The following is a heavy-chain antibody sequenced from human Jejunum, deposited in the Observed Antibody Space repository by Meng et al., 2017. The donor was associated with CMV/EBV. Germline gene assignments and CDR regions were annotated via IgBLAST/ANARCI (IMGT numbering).Heavy chain of an antibody. CDR2: IIAVLKTP. CDR3: ARGFSNGYLPFDY. D-gene: IGHD3-22*01. V-gene: IGHV1-69*01. CDR1: GGVFNNYA. Sequence: QGQLVQSGTEVKKPGSSVKVSCKSSGGVFNNYALNWVRQAPGQGLEWMGGIIAVLKTPTYAQKFRGRLTITADESTGTTYMELTSLTSEDTAVYYCARGFSNGYLPFDYWGQGTLVTASS. J-gene: IGHJ4*02.